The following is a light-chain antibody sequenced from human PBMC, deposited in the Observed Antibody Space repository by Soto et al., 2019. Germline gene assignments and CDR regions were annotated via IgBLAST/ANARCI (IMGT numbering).Light chain of an antibody. CDR2: WAS. J-gene: IGKJ5*01. CDR3: QQSYFYPVT. Sequence: DIVMTQSPDSLTVSLGERATINCKSSQTLLYKSDKRNYLAWFQQKPGQPPKLLIYWASTRQSGVPDRFSGSGSETEFTLTISSLQAEDVGTYYCQQSYFYPVTFGQGTRLEIE. CDR1: QTLLYKSDKRNY. V-gene: IGKV4-1*01.